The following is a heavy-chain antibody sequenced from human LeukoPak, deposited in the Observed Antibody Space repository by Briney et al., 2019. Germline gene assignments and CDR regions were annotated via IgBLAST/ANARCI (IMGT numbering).Heavy chain of an antibody. J-gene: IGHJ4*02. CDR2: INSDGSST. CDR3: AKGARVGAGRYYFDY. Sequence: GGSLRLSCAASGFTFSSYWMHWVRQAPGKGLVWVSRINSDGSSTSYADSVKGRFTISRDSSKNTLYLQMNSLRAEDTAVYYCAKGARVGAGRYYFDYWGQGALVTVSS. CDR1: GFTFSSYW. D-gene: IGHD3-10*01. V-gene: IGHV3-74*01.